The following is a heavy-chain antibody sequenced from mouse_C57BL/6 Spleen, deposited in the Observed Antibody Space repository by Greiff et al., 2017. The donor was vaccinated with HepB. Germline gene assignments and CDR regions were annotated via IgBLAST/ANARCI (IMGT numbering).Heavy chain of an antibody. CDR2: IWSGGST. V-gene: IGHV2-4*01. CDR3: AKGNYGTMDY. Sequence: VQRVESGPGLVQPSQSLSITCTVSGFSLTSYGVHWVRQPPGKGLEWLGVIWSGGSTDYNAAFISRLSISKDNSKSQVFFKMNSLQADDTAIYYCAKGNYGTMDYWGQGTSVTVSS. D-gene: IGHD2-1*01. CDR1: GFSLTSYG. J-gene: IGHJ4*01.